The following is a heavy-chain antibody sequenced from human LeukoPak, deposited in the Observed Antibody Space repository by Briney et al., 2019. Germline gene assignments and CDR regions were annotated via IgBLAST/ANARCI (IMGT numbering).Heavy chain of an antibody. Sequence: GGSLRLSCAASGFTFSSYAMSWVRQAPGKGLEWVSGISWNSGSIGYAHSVKGRFTISRDNAKDSLYLQMNSLRAEDTALYYCARDEAAAPFDYWGQGTLVTVSS. D-gene: IGHD6-13*01. CDR3: ARDEAAAPFDY. J-gene: IGHJ4*02. CDR1: GFTFSSYA. V-gene: IGHV3-9*01. CDR2: ISWNSGSI.